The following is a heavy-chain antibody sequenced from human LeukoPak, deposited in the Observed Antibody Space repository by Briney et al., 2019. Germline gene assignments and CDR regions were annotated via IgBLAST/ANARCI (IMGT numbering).Heavy chain of an antibody. CDR2: IYPDDSDS. Sequence: KGGESLKISCETSGYSFTNYWIGWVRQIPGAGLEWVGAIYPDDSDSRYSPSFKGQVTISADKSISTAYLQWSSLKASDTAMYYCARFVSCGGDCYQTPSPSYYYYYYMDVWGKGTTVTVSS. J-gene: IGHJ6*03. D-gene: IGHD2-21*02. CDR1: GYSFTNYW. CDR3: ARFVSCGGDCYQTPSPSYYYYYYMDV. V-gene: IGHV5-51*01.